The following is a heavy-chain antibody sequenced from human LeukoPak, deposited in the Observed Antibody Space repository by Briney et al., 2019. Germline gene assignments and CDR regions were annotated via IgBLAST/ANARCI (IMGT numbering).Heavy chain of an antibody. D-gene: IGHD2-2*02. CDR2: FDPEDGET. CDR1: GYTLTELS. Sequence: ASVKVSCKVSGYTLTELSMRWVRQAPGKGLEWMGGFDPEDGETIYAQKFQGRVTMTEDTSTDTAYMELSSLRSEDTAVYYCATAGGYTRTTAGPYYYYMDVWGKGTTVTVSS. J-gene: IGHJ6*03. V-gene: IGHV1-24*01. CDR3: ATAGGYTRTTAGPYYYYMDV.